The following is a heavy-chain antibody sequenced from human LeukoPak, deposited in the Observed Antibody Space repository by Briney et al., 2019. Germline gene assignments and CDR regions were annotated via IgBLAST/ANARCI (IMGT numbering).Heavy chain of an antibody. D-gene: IGHD1-26*01. V-gene: IGHV4-34*01. J-gene: IGHJ4*02. CDR1: GGSFSDYY. CDR3: SRESGPFSPFGF. Sequence: PSETLSLTCAVYGGSFSDYYWNWIRQPPGQGLEWIGEISLRGLTNYNPSLRSRLTMSLDESKNQVSLNLTSVTAADTAVYYCSRESGPFSPFGFWGQGTLVSVHS. CDR2: ISLRGLT.